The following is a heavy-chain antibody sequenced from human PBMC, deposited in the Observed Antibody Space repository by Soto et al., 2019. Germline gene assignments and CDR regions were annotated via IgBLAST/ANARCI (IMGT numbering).Heavy chain of an antibody. CDR2: ISYDGSNK. J-gene: IGHJ6*02. CDR3: ARGGIAAAGYGMDV. Sequence: QVQLVESGGGVVQPGRSLRLSCAASGFTFSSYAMHWVRQAPGKGLEWVAVISYDGSNKYYADSVKGRFTISSDNSKNTLYLQMNSLRAEDTAVYYCARGGIAAAGYGMDVWGQGTTVTVSS. V-gene: IGHV3-30-3*01. CDR1: GFTFSSYA. D-gene: IGHD6-13*01.